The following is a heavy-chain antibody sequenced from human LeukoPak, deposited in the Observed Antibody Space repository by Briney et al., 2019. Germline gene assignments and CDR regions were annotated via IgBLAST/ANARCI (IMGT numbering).Heavy chain of an antibody. Sequence: PSETLSLTCAVYGGSFSGYYWNWIRQPPGKGLEWIGEINHSGSTNYNPSLKSRVTISVDTSKNQFSLKLSSVTAADTAVYYCARGPGRITIFGVVISPLVPSGFDYWGQGTLVTVSS. CDR2: INHSGST. V-gene: IGHV4-34*01. CDR1: GGSFSGYY. CDR3: ARGPGRITIFGVVISPLVPSGFDY. D-gene: IGHD3-3*01. J-gene: IGHJ4*02.